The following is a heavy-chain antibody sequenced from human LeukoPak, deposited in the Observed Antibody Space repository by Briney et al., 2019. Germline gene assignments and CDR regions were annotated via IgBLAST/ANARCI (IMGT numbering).Heavy chain of an antibody. Sequence: ASVQVSCKASGYTFTSYGIAWVRQAPGQGLQWMGWISANNGDTSYSPKLQGRVTMTTDTSTNTAYMELRSLTSDDTAVYYCARDPPGLTLGSPGDYWGQGTLVIVSS. D-gene: IGHD3-16*01. J-gene: IGHJ4*02. CDR2: ISANNGDT. CDR1: GYTFTSYG. CDR3: ARDPPGLTLGSPGDY. V-gene: IGHV1-18*01.